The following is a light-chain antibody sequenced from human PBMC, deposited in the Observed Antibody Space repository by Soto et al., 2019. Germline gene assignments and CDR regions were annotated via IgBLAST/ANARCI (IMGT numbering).Light chain of an antibody. J-gene: IGKJ4*01. V-gene: IGKV3-11*01. CDR1: QSVYSY. Sequence: EVVLTQSPATLSLSPGERATLSCRASQSVYSYLAWYQQKPGQPPRLLISDVSNRATGIPARFSGSGYGTAVTLTISSLEPEDFAVYYCQHRNEWPFTFGGGTKVEIK. CDR3: QHRNEWPFT. CDR2: DVS.